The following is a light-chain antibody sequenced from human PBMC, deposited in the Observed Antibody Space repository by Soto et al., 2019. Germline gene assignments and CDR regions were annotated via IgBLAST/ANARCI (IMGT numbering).Light chain of an antibody. CDR2: DGS. CDR1: QNLHSF. Sequence: IVLTQSPATLSVSPGERVTLSCRASQNLHSFLNWYQQRPGQAPRPLIYDGSKRAAGVPDRISGSGSGTDFTLTISSLEPEDFAVYYCQQRSNWPTFGQGTRLEIK. J-gene: IGKJ5*01. V-gene: IGKV3-11*01. CDR3: QQRSNWPT.